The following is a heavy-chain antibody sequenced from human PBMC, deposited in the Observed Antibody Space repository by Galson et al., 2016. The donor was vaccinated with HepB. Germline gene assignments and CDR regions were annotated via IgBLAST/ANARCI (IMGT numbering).Heavy chain of an antibody. D-gene: IGHD3-22*01. V-gene: IGHV4-39*01. CDR2: FYYGGNT. J-gene: IGHJ4*02. CDR1: GGSISSGAYY. Sequence: SETLSLTCTVSGGSISSGAYYWDWIRQPPGKGLEWIGNFYYGGNTYYNPSLKSRVTISVDTSKNQFSLKLSSVTAADPAVYYCARRPYAYYDSSTSLDSWGQGTLVTVSS. CDR3: ARRPYAYYDSSTSLDS.